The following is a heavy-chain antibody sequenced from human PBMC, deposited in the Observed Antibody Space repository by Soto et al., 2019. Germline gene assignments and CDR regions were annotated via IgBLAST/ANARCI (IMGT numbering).Heavy chain of an antibody. D-gene: IGHD3-22*01. CDR1: GGSISSSSYY. V-gene: IGHV4-39*01. J-gene: IGHJ4*02. CDR2: IYYSGST. Sequence: PSETLSLTCTGSGGSISSSSYYWGWIRQPPGKGLEWIGSIYYSGSTYYNPSLKSRVTISVDTSKNQSSLKLSSVTAADTAVYYCARHLDYYDSGYDYWGQGTLVTVSS. CDR3: ARHLDYYDSGYDY.